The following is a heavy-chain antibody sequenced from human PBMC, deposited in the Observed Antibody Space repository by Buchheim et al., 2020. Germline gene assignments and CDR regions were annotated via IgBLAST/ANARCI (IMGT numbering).Heavy chain of an antibody. Sequence: EVQLVESGGGLVQPGGSLRLSCAASGFTFSSYEMNWVRQAPGKGLEWVSYISSSGSTIYYADSVKGRFTISRDNAKNSLYLQVNSLRAEDTAVYYCARDGLTTVVNYYYYYMDVWGKGTT. CDR2: ISSSGSTI. CDR3: ARDGLTTVVNYYYYYMDV. V-gene: IGHV3-48*03. D-gene: IGHD4-23*01. CDR1: GFTFSSYE. J-gene: IGHJ6*03.